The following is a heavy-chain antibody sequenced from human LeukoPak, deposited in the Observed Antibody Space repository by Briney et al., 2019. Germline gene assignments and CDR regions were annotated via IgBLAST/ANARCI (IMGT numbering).Heavy chain of an antibody. J-gene: IGHJ6*03. CDR3: ARESDPITGYFYYYMDV. V-gene: IGHV4-34*01. CDR2: INHSGST. D-gene: IGHD3-10*01. Sequence: SETLSLTCGVYGGSLRGHYWSWIRQPPGKGLEWVGEINHSGSTNYNPSFWGRVTISVDTSKNQFFLKLNSVTAADTAVYYCARESDPITGYFYYYMDVWGRGTTVTVSS. CDR1: GGSLRGHY.